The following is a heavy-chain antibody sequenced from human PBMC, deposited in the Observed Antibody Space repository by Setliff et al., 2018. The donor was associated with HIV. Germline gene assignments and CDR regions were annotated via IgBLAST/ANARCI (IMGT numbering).Heavy chain of an antibody. Sequence: SETLSLTCTVSGGSISSNSYYWGWFRQPPGKGLEWIGSIYYSRSTYYTPSLKSRVTISVDTSQNQFSLKLNSVTAADTAVYYCARIGSGWSVGWFDPWGQGTLVTVSS. D-gene: IGHD6-13*01. CDR3: ARIGSGWSVGWFDP. CDR2: IYYSRST. J-gene: IGHJ5*02. V-gene: IGHV4-39*01. CDR1: GGSISSNSYY.